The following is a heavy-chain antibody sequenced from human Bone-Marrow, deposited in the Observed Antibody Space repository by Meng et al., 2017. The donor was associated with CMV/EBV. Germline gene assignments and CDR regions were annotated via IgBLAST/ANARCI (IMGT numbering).Heavy chain of an antibody. Sequence: GGSLRLSCAVSGFTFSSYAMHWVRQAQGKGLEWVTVISYDGSNKYYADSVKGRFTISRDNSKNTLYLQMNSLRAEDTAVYYCARDCVSGWYVSYYYYYYGMDVWGQGTTVTVSS. V-gene: IGHV3-30*04. J-gene: IGHJ6*02. CDR1: GFTFSSYA. CDR3: ARDCVSGWYVSYYYYYYGMDV. D-gene: IGHD6-19*01. CDR2: ISYDGSNK.